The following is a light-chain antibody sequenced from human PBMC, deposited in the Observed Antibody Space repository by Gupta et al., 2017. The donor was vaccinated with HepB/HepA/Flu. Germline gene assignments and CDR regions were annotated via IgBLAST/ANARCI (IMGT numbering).Light chain of an antibody. J-gene: IGLJ1*01. V-gene: IGLV1-47*02. CDR2: NDK. Sequence: PSASGTLGQRVTHSLSGSSSNIGNDYAYWYQQLPGTAPKLLIYNDKQRPSAVPHRCYGSKSGAKASLAISGLRSEDEADYYCVGWHDSLGGYVFGAGTKVTVL. CDR3: VGWHDSLGGYV. CDR1: SSNIGNDY.